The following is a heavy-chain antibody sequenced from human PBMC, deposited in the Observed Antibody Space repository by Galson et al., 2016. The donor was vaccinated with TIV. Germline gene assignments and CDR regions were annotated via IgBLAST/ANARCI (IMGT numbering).Heavy chain of an antibody. CDR2: ISNGGSIT. Sequence: SLRLSCAVSGFTFTDYYMNWIRQAPGKGLEWVSYISNGGSITYYADFVKGRFTIPRDNAKNSLYLDMSSLRAEDTAVYYCARAVTMRVADYYYGIDVWGQGTAVTVSS. V-gene: IGHV3-11*04. D-gene: IGHD3-22*01. J-gene: IGHJ6*02. CDR1: GFTFTDYY. CDR3: ARAVTMRVADYYYGIDV.